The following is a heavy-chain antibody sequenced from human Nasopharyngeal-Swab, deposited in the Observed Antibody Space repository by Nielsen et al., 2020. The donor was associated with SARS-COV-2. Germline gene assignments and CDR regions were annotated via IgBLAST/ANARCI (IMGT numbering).Heavy chain of an antibody. V-gene: IGHV3-23*01. CDR1: GFIFDTYV. Sequence: GGSLRLSCEASGFIFDTYVLGWVRQAPGKGLNWVSTISGSGENRYYAESVKGRFTISRDNSKNRLYLQMNSLRAEDTAVYYCARGDDDNTFGAFDIWGQGTLVTVS. CDR3: ARGDDDNTFGAFDI. CDR2: ISGSGENR. J-gene: IGHJ3*02. D-gene: IGHD3-16*01.